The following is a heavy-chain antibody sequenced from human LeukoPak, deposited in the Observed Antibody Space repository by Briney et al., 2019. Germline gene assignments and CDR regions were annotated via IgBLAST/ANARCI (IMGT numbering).Heavy chain of an antibody. J-gene: IGHJ4*02. Sequence: SETLSLTCAVYGGSFSGYYWSWIRQPPGKGLEWIGEINHSGSTNYNPSLKSRVTISVDTSKNQFSLKLSSVTAADTAVYYCAGGYRGSGSYPFDYWGQGTLVTVSS. CDR2: INHSGST. V-gene: IGHV4-34*01. CDR3: AGGYRGSGSYPFDY. CDR1: GGSFSGYY. D-gene: IGHD3-10*01.